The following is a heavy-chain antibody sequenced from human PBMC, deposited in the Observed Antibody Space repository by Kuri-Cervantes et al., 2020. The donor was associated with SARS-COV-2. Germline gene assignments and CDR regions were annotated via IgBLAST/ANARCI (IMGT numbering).Heavy chain of an antibody. J-gene: IGHJ2*01. V-gene: IGHV3-53*01. CDR2: IYSGGST. D-gene: IGHD3-3*01. CDR3: ARDKRSLDFWSGYYSTRTRYWYFDL. CDR1: GFTVSSNY. Sequence: GESLKISCAASGFTVSSNYMSWVRQAPGKGLEWVSVIYSGGSTYYADSVKGRFTISRDNSKNTLYLQMNSLRAEDTAVYYCARDKRSLDFWSGYYSTRTRYWYFDLWGQGTLVTVSS.